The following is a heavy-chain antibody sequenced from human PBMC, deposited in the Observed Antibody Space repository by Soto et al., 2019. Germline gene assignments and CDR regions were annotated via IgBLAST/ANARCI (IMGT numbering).Heavy chain of an antibody. D-gene: IGHD3-22*01. CDR1: GFTFSSYG. J-gene: IGHJ4*02. CDR2: ISKDGSTK. V-gene: IGHV3-30*18. Sequence: GGVLRLSCAASGFTFSSYGMHWVRQAPGKGLEWVAVISKDGSTKYDADSVKGRFTISRDNSKNTLYLQMNSLRAEDTAVYYCAKETHSSGYGSYFDYWGQGTLVTVSS. CDR3: AKETHSSGYGSYFDY.